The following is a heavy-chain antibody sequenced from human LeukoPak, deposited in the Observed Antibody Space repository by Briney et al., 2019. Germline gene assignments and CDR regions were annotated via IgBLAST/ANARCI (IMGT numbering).Heavy chain of an antibody. CDR2: MNPNSGNT. V-gene: IGHV1-8*01. Sequence: GASVKVSCKASGYTFTSYDINWVRQATGQGLEWMGWMNPNSGNTGYAQKFQGRVTMTRNTSISTAYMELSSLRSEDTAVYYCARGCITMVRGRYYYYYYMDVWGKGTTVTVSS. D-gene: IGHD3-10*01. CDR3: ARGCITMVRGRYYYYYYMDV. J-gene: IGHJ6*03. CDR1: GYTFTSYD.